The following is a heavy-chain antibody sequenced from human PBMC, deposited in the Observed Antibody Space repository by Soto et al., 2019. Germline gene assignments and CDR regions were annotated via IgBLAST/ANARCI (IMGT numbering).Heavy chain of an antibody. Sequence: KQSPTLSLTCAISGDSVSSSSAAWNWIRQSPSRGLEWLGRTYYRSKWYNDYAVSVKSRITFNPDTSKNQFSLQLNSVTPEDTAVYYCAKERSTSDPPYYYGLHVWGQGTTVTVSS. J-gene: IGHJ6*02. CDR2: TYYRSKWYN. CDR1: GDSVSSSSAA. V-gene: IGHV6-1*01. CDR3: AKERSTSDPPYYYGLHV.